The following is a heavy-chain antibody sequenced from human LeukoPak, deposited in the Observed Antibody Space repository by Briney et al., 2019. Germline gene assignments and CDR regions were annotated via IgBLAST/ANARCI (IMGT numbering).Heavy chain of an antibody. V-gene: IGHV4-61*02. CDR1: GDSISSGNYY. CDR3: ARRFGL. CDR2: IYSSGSA. J-gene: IGHJ5*02. Sequence: SETLSLTCTVSGDSISSGNYYWNWIRQSTGRGLEWFGLIYSSGSAHYNPSFKSRVTISLDTSKNHFSLKLNSVTAADTSVYYCARRFGLWGRGTLVTVSS.